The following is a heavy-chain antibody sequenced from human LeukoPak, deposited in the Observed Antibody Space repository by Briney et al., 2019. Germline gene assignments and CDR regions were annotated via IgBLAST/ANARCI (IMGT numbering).Heavy chain of an antibody. D-gene: IGHD3-22*01. V-gene: IGHV3-53*01. CDR1: GFTFSSSW. CDR3: ARVYYDSSGCIDY. J-gene: IGHJ4*02. Sequence: SGGSLRLSCAASGFTFSSSWMSWVRQAPGKGLEWVSLSSSSHDTHYADSVKGRFTVSRDTSKNTLYLQMNSLRVEDTAVYYCARVYYDSSGCIDYWGQGTLVTVSS. CDR2: SSSSHDT.